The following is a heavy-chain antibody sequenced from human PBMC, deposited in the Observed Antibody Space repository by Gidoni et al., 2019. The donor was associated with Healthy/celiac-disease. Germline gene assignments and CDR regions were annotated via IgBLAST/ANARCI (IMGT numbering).Heavy chain of an antibody. CDR1: GYTFTGYY. V-gene: IGHV1-2*02. J-gene: IGHJ4*02. Sequence: QVRLVQAGAEVKKPGASVKVSCQASGYTFTGYYIHWVRQAPGQGLEWMGWINPNSGGTKYAQKSQGRVTMTRDTSISTAYMELSRLRSDDTAIYYCARGARGPAHTAMFDCWGQGTLVTVSS. CDR3: ARGARGPAHTAMFDC. CDR2: INPNSGGT. D-gene: IGHD5-18*01.